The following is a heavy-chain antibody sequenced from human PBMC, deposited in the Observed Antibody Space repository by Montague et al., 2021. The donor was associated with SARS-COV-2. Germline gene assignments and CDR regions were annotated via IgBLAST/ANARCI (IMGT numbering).Heavy chain of an antibody. D-gene: IGHD3-10*01. CDR1: GTSFSGYY. CDR3: ARLRDGVVPSPILGVGPYYSYYYMDV. Sequence: SETLSLTCAVHGTSFSGYYWNWIRQPPGKGLEWIGEINHGGSTKYSPSLKSRLTISADMSKNQFSLKLTSVAAADTAVYYCARLRDGVVPSPILGVGPYYSYYYMDVWERGTTVTVSS. J-gene: IGHJ6*03. V-gene: IGHV4-34*01. CDR2: INHGGST.